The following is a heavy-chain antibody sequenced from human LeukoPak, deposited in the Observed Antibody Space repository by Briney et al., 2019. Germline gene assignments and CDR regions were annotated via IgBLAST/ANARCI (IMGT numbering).Heavy chain of an antibody. Sequence: ASVKVSCKASGYTFTGYYMHWVRQAPGQGLEWMGWINPNSGGTNYAQKFQGRVTMTRDTSISTAYMELSRLRSDDTAVYYCARDMLDIGYRAAFDIWGQGTMVTVSS. V-gene: IGHV1-2*02. D-gene: IGHD2-2*03. CDR1: GYTFTGYY. CDR3: ARDMLDIGYRAAFDI. J-gene: IGHJ3*02. CDR2: INPNSGGT.